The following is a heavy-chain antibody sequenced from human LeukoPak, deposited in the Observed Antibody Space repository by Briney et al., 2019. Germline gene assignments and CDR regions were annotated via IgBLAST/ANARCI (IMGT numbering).Heavy chain of an antibody. CDR3: ARDAGFGGNSDF. V-gene: IGHV3-7*01. J-gene: IGHJ4*02. D-gene: IGHD4-23*01. Sequence: GGSLRLSCAASGFTFNIYWMMWVRQAPGKGLERVAYIKGDGSAKHYVDSVRGRFTISRDNAENSLYLQMNSLRTEDTAVYYCARDAGFGGNSDFWGQGTLVTVSS. CDR1: GFTFNIYW. CDR2: IKGDGSAK.